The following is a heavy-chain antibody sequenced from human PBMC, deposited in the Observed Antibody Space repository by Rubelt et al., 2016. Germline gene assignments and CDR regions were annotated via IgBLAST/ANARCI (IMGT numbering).Heavy chain of an antibody. CDR2: INQDGSEK. CDR1: GFTFTTYW. D-gene: IGHD4-11*01. V-gene: IGHV3-7*03. Sequence: GSLRLSCAASGFTFTTYWMSWVRQAPGKGLEWVANINQDGSEKYYVDSVRGRFTISRDNAKNLLYLQMNIMTADDTAVYYCARDLLSRSRITTLDYWGQGTLVTVSS. J-gene: IGHJ4*02. CDR3: ARDLLSRSRITTLDY.